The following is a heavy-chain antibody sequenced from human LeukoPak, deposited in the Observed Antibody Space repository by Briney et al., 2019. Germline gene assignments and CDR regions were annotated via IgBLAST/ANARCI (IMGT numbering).Heavy chain of an antibody. V-gene: IGHV3-74*01. CDR3: ARVSIGWYSFDY. Sequence: GGSLRLSCAASGFTFSTYWMHWVRQAPGKGLVWVSRINPDGTTTSYADSVKGRFTISRDNAKDTVYLQMNSLRAEDTAAYYCARVSIGWYSFDYWGQGTLVTVSS. D-gene: IGHD6-19*01. J-gene: IGHJ4*02. CDR1: GFTFSTYW. CDR2: INPDGTTT.